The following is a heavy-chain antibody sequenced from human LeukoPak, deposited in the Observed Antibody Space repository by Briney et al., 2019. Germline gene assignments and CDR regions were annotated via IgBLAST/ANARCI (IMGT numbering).Heavy chain of an antibody. V-gene: IGHV1-18*01. CDR2: ISAYNGNT. CDR3: ARDSQYYDFWSGEDY. Sequence: ASVKVSCKAAGYTVTSYGISWVRQAPGHGLEWLGWISAYNGNTNYAQKLQGRVTMTTKTSTSTAYMELRSLRSDDTAVYYCARDSQYYDFWSGEDYWGQGTLVTVSS. CDR1: GYTVTSYG. D-gene: IGHD3-3*01. J-gene: IGHJ4*02.